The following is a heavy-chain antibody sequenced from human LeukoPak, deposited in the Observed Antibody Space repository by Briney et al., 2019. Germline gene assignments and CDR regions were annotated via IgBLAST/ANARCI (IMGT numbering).Heavy chain of an antibody. Sequence: GASVKVSCRASGYTFTDYYIHWVRQAPGQGLEWMGWINPNSGGTNCAQKFQGRVTMTRDTSISTAYMELSRLRSDDTALYYCARSGSCYNYLDDWGQGTLVTVSS. CDR1: GYTFTDYY. CDR2: INPNSGGT. CDR3: ARSGSCYNYLDD. V-gene: IGHV1-2*02. J-gene: IGHJ4*02. D-gene: IGHD3-10*01.